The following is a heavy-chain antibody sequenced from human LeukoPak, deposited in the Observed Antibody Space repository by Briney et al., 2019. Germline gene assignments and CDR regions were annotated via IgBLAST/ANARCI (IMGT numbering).Heavy chain of an antibody. Sequence: PGGSLRLSRAASGFTFSSYSMNWVRQAPGKGLEWVSSISSSSSYIYYADSVKGRFTISRDNAKNSLYLQMNSLRAEDTAVYYCARDLVGATSVPNWFDPWGQGTLVTVSS. V-gene: IGHV3-21*01. D-gene: IGHD1-26*01. CDR2: ISSSSSYI. CDR1: GFTFSSYS. J-gene: IGHJ5*02. CDR3: ARDLVGATSVPNWFDP.